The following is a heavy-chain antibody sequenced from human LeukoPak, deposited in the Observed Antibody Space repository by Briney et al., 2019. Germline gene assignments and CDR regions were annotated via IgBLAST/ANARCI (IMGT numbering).Heavy chain of an antibody. D-gene: IGHD2-8*01. CDR3: ARGGNIVLMVYATDY. CDR2: IKEDGSKK. CDR1: GFTXXSHW. J-gene: IGHJ4*02. V-gene: IGHV3-7*03. Sequence: LRLSCAASGFTXXSHWXXWVRQAPGKGLEWVANIKEDGSKKNYVDSVKGRFTISRDNPKNSLYLQMNSLRAEDTAVYYCARGGNIVLMVYATDYWGQGTLVTVSP.